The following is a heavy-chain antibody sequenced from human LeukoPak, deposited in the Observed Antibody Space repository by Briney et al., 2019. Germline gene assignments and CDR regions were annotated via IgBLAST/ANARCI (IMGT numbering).Heavy chain of an antibody. D-gene: IGHD6-13*01. CDR1: GFTFSSYA. CDR3: AKDHPIAAAADY. V-gene: IGHV3-30-3*01. Sequence: GGSLRLSCAASGFTFSSYAMHWVRQAPGKGLEWVAVISYDGSNKYYADSVKGRFTISRDNSKNTLYLQMNSLRAEDTAVYYCAKDHPIAAAADYWGQGTLVTVSS. CDR2: ISYDGSNK. J-gene: IGHJ4*02.